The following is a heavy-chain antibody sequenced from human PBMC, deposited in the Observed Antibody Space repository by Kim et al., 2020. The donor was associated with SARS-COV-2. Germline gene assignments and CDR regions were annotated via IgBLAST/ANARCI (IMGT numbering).Heavy chain of an antibody. D-gene: IGHD4-17*01. V-gene: IGHV3-48*01. J-gene: IGHJ6*02. CDR3: AREWVYGDYTGYYGMDV. CDR1: GFTVSSYS. CDR2: ISSSSSI. Sequence: GGSLRLSCAASGFTVSSYSMNWVRQAPGKGLEWVSYISSSSSIYYADSVKGRFTISRDNAKNSLYLQMNSLRAEDTAVYYCAREWVYGDYTGYYGMDVWGHGTTVTVSS.